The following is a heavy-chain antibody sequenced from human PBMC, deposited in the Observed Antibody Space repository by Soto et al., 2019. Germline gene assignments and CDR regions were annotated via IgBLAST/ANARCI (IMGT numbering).Heavy chain of an antibody. Sequence: QVQLVQSGAEVRKPGASVKVSCKASGYTFTSFDIYWVRQASGQGLEWMGWMNPYSGNTGFVEKFQDRVAMTRDISINTAYLELSSLRSEDTALYYCTRGQGNHWGQGSLVTVSS. CDR1: GYTFTSFD. J-gene: IGHJ4*02. CDR3: TRGQGNH. V-gene: IGHV1-8*01. CDR2: MNPYSGNT.